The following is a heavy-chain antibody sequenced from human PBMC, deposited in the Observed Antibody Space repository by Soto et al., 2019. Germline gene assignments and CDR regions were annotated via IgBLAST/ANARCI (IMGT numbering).Heavy chain of an antibody. CDR1: GDTFTSYS. D-gene: IGHD6-19*01. V-gene: IGHV1-46*03. Sequence: ASLKVFCKASGDTFTSYSMHWVRQAPGQGLEWMGIINPSGGSTSYAQKFQGRVTMTRDTSTSTVYMELSSLRSEDTAVYYCARDKDSSWAVAGNWFDPWGQGTLVTVSS. CDR3: ARDKDSSWAVAGNWFDP. J-gene: IGHJ5*02. CDR2: INPSGGST.